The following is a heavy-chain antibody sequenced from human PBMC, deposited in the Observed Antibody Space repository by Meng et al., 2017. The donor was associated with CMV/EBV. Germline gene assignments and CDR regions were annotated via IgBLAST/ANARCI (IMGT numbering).Heavy chain of an antibody. CDR1: GFTFSSYA. Sequence: GESLKISCAASGFTFSSYAMHWVRQAPGKGLEWVAVISYDGSNKYYAGSVKGRFTISRDNSKNTLYLQMNSLRAEDTAVYYCARGGTYYDFWSGYSQYNWFDPWGQGTLVTVSS. V-gene: IGHV3-30*04. J-gene: IGHJ5*02. CDR2: ISYDGSNK. D-gene: IGHD3-3*01. CDR3: ARGGTYYDFWSGYSQYNWFDP.